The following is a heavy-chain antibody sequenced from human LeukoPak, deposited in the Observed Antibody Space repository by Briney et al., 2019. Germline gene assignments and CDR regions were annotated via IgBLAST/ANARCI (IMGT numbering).Heavy chain of an antibody. D-gene: IGHD6-13*01. Sequence: GGSLRLSCAASGFTFSNYGMHWVRQAPGKGLEWVAFILYGGINKYYADSVKSRFTISRDNSNSTLYLQMDSLRAEHTAIYYCAKDQGYSSSIWAGLRNSDAFDFWGQGTMVTVSS. J-gene: IGHJ3*01. CDR3: AKDQGYSSSIWAGLRNSDAFDF. CDR1: GFTFSNYG. V-gene: IGHV3-30*02. CDR2: ILYGGINK.